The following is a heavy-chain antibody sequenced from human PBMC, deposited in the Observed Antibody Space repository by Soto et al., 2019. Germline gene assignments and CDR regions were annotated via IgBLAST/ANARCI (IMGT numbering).Heavy chain of an antibody. CDR3: TTDTTYYDILTGYWAFDI. D-gene: IGHD3-9*01. CDR2: IKSKTDGGTT. V-gene: IGHV3-15*01. CDR1: GFTFSNAW. J-gene: IGHJ3*02. Sequence: GGSLRLSCAASGFTFSNAWMSWVRQAPGKGLEWVGRIKSKTDGGTTDYAAPVKGRFTISRDDSKNTLYLQMNSLKTEDTAVYYCTTDTTYYDILTGYWAFDIWGQGTMVTVSS.